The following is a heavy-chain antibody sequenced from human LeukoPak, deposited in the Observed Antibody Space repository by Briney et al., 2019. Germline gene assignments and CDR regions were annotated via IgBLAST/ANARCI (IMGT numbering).Heavy chain of an antibody. V-gene: IGHV4-34*01. CDR2: INHSGST. Sequence: PSETLSLTCAVYGGSFSGYYWSWIRQPPGKGLEWIGEINHSGSTNYNPSLKSRVTISVDTSKNQFSLKLSSVTAADTAVYYCARGGRTRYYGSGSYYSPNNWFDPWGREPWSPSPQ. J-gene: IGHJ5*02. CDR3: ARGGRTRYYGSGSYYSPNNWFDP. D-gene: IGHD3-10*01. CDR1: GGSFSGYY.